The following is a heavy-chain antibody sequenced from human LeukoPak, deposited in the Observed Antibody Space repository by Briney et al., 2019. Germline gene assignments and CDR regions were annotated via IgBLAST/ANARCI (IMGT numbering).Heavy chain of an antibody. CDR2: IHYSGST. Sequence: SETLSLTCTVSGGSISSISHYWGWIRQPPGEGLEWIGIIHYSGSTNYSPSLKNRVIISVDTSKNQFSLKLTSVTAVDTAVYYCARLRLTEAYFDYWDQGTLVTVSS. CDR1: GGSISSISHY. CDR3: ARLRLTEAYFDY. V-gene: IGHV4-39*01. J-gene: IGHJ4*02.